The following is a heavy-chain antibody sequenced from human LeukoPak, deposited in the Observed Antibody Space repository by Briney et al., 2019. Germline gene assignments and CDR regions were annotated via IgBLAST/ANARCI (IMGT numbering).Heavy chain of an antibody. J-gene: IGHJ3*02. CDR2: INPSGGST. Sequence: ASVKVSCKASGYTFTSYYMHWVRKAPGQGLEWMGIINPSGGSTTYAQKFQGRVTMTRDTSTSTVYMDLSSLRSEDTAVYYCARQKVEWELLPWSAFDIWGQGTMVTVSS. CDR3: ARQKVEWELLPWSAFDI. CDR1: GYTFTSYY. V-gene: IGHV1-46*01. D-gene: IGHD1-26*01.